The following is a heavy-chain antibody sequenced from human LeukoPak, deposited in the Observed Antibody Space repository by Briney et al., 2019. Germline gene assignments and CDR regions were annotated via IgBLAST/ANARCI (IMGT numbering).Heavy chain of an antibody. CDR1: GYTFTSYG. CDR2: IRTYNGNT. V-gene: IGHV1-18*01. Sequence: ASVKVSCKASGYTFTSYGVNWVRQAPGQGLEWMGWIRTYNGNTNYAQKLQGRVTMTTDTSTRTAYMELRSLRSDDTAVYYCARGATGDPTRVGKSEFDYWGQGTLVTVSS. CDR3: ARGATGDPTRVGKSEFDY. J-gene: IGHJ4*02. D-gene: IGHD4-17*01.